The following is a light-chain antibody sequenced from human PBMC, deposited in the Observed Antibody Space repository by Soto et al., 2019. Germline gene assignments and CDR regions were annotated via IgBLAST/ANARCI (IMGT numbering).Light chain of an antibody. V-gene: IGKV3-15*01. CDR2: RAS. CDR3: QQYHHWPPIT. J-gene: IGKJ5*01. CDR1: QSVDSN. Sequence: EIVMTQSPATLSVSPGERATLSCRASQSVDSNLVWYQQKHGQSPRLLIFRASTRATGIPARFSGSGAGTEFTLPIISLQSEDFAVDYCQQYHHWPPITFGQGTRLEIK.